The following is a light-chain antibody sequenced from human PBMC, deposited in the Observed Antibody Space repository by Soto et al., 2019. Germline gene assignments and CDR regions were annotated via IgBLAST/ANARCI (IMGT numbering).Light chain of an antibody. Sequence: VLTKAASVSGFPGQSITISCTRTSSDVGGFNSVSWYQLRPGTAPKLILYDVVDRPSGVSYRFSGSKSGNTASLTISGLQAADEADYFCSSYTSTMTNVFGSGTKVTVL. CDR3: SSYTSTMTNV. CDR1: SSDVGGFNS. V-gene: IGLV2-14*03. CDR2: DVV. J-gene: IGLJ1*01.